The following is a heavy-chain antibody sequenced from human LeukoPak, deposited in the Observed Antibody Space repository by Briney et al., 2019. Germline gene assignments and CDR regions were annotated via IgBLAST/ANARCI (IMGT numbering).Heavy chain of an antibody. CDR2: IYHSGST. CDR3: ARVSIAVAVYFDY. J-gene: IGHJ4*02. CDR1: GGSISSSNW. Sequence: PSETLSLTCAVSGGSISSSNWWSWVRQPPGKGLEWIGEIYHSGSTNYNPSLKSRVTISVDKSKNQFSLKLSSVTAADTAVYYCARVSIAVAVYFDYWGQGTLVTVSS. D-gene: IGHD6-19*01. V-gene: IGHV4-4*02.